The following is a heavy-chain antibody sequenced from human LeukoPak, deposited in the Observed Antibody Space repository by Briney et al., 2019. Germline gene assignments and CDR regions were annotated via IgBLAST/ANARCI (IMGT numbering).Heavy chain of an antibody. Sequence: SETLSLTCTVSGGSISSSSYYWGWIRQPPGKGLEWIGSIYYSGSTYYNPSLKSRVTISVDTSKNQFSLKLSSVTAADTAVYYCASRFGIGSSSWYFYFQHWGQGTLVTVSS. V-gene: IGHV4-39*01. CDR3: ASRFGIGSSSWYFYFQH. J-gene: IGHJ1*01. D-gene: IGHD6-13*01. CDR1: GGSISSSSYY. CDR2: IYYSGST.